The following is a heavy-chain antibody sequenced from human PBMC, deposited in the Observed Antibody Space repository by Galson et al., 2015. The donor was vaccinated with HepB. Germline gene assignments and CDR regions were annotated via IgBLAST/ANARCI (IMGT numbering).Heavy chain of an antibody. J-gene: IGHJ5*02. CDR2: ISIDGNTK. CDR3: AKAAQRGVHWLDV. V-gene: IGHV3-30*18. Sequence: SLRLSCAASGFAFSNYAIHWVRQAPGKGLEWVAVISIDGNTKYYADSVKGRFTISRDNSKNSLYVEVDSLRAEDTTVYYCAKAAQRGVHWLDVWGQGTQVTVSS. CDR1: GFAFSNYA. D-gene: IGHD6-25*01.